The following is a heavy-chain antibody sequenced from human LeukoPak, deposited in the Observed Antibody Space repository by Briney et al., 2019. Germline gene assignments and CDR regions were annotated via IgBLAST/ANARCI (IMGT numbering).Heavy chain of an antibody. V-gene: IGHV5-51*01. D-gene: IGHD3-10*01. J-gene: IGHJ4*02. CDR1: GYSFTNYW. Sequence: GESLKISCKASGYSFTNYWIGWVRQMPGKGLEWMGIIYPVDSDTRYSPSFQGQVTISADRSISTAYLQWSSLKASDSAMYYCARHKGGSLWSNFAYWGQGTLVTVSS. CDR3: ARHKGGSLWSNFAY. CDR2: IYPVDSDT.